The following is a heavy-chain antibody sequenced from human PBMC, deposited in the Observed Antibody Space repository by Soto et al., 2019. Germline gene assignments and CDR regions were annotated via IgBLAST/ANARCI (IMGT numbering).Heavy chain of an antibody. J-gene: IGHJ1*01. CDR2: IIPIFGTA. V-gene: IGHV1-69*01. D-gene: IGHD1-26*01. CDR1: GCTFSSYA. Sequence: QVQLVQSGAEVKKPGSSVKVSCKASGCTFSSYAISWVRQAPGQGLEWMGGIIPIFGTANYAQKFQGRVTITADESTSTAYMELSSLRSEDTAVYYCASGGSKWELLSIGVFQHWGQGNLVTVSS. CDR3: ASGGSKWELLSIGVFQH.